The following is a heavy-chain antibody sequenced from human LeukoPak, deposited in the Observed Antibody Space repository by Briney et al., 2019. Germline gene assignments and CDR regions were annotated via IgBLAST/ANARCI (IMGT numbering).Heavy chain of an antibody. J-gene: IGHJ5*02. Sequence: SETLSLTCTVSGDSISSYYWSWIRQPPSTGPAWIGYTYYSGSTNYNPSLKSRVTISVDTSKNQFSLKLSSVTAADTAVYYCARGRRSIAARPGSNWFDPWGQGTLVTVSS. V-gene: IGHV4-59*12. D-gene: IGHD6-6*01. CDR3: ARGRRSIAARPGSNWFDP. CDR1: GDSISSYY. CDR2: TYYSGST.